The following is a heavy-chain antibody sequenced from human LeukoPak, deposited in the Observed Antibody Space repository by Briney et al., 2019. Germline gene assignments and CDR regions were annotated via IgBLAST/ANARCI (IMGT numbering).Heavy chain of an antibody. CDR1: GYSFTRYF. CDR3: Y. J-gene: IGHJ4*02. CDR2: LNPSSGTT. Sequence: ASVKVSCKASGYSFTRYFIHWVRQAPGQGLEWIGILNPSSGTTTYAQRFQGRVTMTRDMSSDTANMELGSLRSGDTALYYDYWGQGTQVTVSS. V-gene: IGHV1-46*01.